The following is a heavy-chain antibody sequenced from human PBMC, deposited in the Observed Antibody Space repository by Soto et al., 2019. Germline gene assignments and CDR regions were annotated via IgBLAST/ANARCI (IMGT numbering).Heavy chain of an antibody. CDR2: ISYEGSNK. V-gene: IGHV3-30*18. J-gene: IGHJ4*02. CDR1: GFTFSSYG. CDR3: AKEVAAASYFDY. D-gene: IGHD6-13*01. Sequence: QVQLVESGGGVVQPGRSLRLSCAASGFTFSSYGMHWVRQAPGKGLEWVAVISYEGSNKYYADSVKGRFTISRDNSKNTLYLQMNSLRAEDTAVYYCAKEVAAASYFDYWGQGTLVTVSS.